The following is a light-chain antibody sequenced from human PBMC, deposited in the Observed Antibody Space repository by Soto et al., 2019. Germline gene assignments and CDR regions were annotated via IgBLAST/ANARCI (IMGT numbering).Light chain of an antibody. J-gene: IGLJ2*01. Sequence: QLVLTQPASVSGSPGQSITISCTGTSGDIGGYNYVSWYQQHPGKAPKLLISEVTNRPSGVSNRFSGSKSGNTASLTISGLQAEDEADYYCSSYTTNITPVVFGGGTKLTVL. CDR3: SSYTTNITPVV. CDR1: SGDIGGYNY. V-gene: IGLV2-14*01. CDR2: EVT.